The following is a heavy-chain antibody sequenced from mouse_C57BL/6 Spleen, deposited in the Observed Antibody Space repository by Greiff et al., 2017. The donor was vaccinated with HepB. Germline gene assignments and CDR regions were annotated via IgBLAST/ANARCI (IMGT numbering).Heavy chain of an antibody. V-gene: IGHV5-4*01. CDR1: GFTFSSYA. D-gene: IGHD2-1*01. CDR3: ARDGGNFWFAY. CDR2: ISDGGSYT. J-gene: IGHJ3*01. Sequence: EVQLVESGGGLVKPGGSLKLSCAASGFTFSSYAMSWVRQTPEKRLEWVATISDGGSYTYYPDNVKGRFTITRDNAKNNLYLQMSHLKSEDTAMYYGARDGGNFWFAYWGQGTLVTVSA.